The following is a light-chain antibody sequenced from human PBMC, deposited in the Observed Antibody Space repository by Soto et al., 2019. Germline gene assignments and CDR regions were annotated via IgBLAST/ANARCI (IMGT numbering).Light chain of an antibody. Sequence: DIPMTQSPSSLSASVGDRVTITCQAGQHITNYLNWYQQKPGKAPKLLIYDASNLETGVPSRFSGSGSGTDFTFTISSLQPEDVATYYCQQYDNLPITFGQGTRLDIK. CDR2: DAS. J-gene: IGKJ5*01. CDR3: QQYDNLPIT. V-gene: IGKV1-33*01. CDR1: QHITNY.